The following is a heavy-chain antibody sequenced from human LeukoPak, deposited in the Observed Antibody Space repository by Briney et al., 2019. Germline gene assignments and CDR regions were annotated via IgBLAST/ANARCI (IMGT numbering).Heavy chain of an antibody. D-gene: IGHD6-19*01. J-gene: IGHJ4*02. V-gene: IGHV4-4*07. CDR3: ARDSSGWSRNYGFDY. CDR2: IYTSGST. Sequence: SETLSLTCTVPGGSISSYYWSWIRQPAGKGLEWIGRIYTSGSTNYNPSLKSRVTMSVDTSKNQFSLKLSSVTAADTAVYYCARDSSGWSRNYGFDYWGQGTLVTVSS. CDR1: GGSISSYY.